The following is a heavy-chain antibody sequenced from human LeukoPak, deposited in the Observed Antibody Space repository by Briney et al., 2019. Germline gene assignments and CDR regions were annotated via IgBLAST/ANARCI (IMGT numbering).Heavy chain of an antibody. CDR2: IYSGGST. CDR3: ARGLYGDLYYFDY. J-gene: IGHJ4*02. V-gene: IGHV3-53*01. CDR1: GFTVSSNY. D-gene: IGHD4-17*01. Sequence: GGPLRLSCAASGFTVSSNYMSWIRQAPGKGLEWVSVIYSGGSTYYADSVKGRFTISRDNSKNTLYLQMNSLRAEDTAVYYCARGLYGDLYYFDYWGQGTLVTVSS.